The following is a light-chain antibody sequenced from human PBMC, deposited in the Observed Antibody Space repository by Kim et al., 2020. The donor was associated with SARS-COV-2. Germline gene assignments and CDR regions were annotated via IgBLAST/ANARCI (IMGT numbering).Light chain of an antibody. CDR3: QVWDSSTWV. CDR1: NIVTKN. J-gene: IGLJ3*02. V-gene: IGLV3-9*01. Sequence: SYELTQPLSVSVALGQTARITCGGNNIVTKNVHWYQQKSGQAPVLVMYRDTNRPSGIPERFSGSNSGNTATLTISRAQAGDEADYYCQVWDSSTWVFGGG. CDR2: RDT.